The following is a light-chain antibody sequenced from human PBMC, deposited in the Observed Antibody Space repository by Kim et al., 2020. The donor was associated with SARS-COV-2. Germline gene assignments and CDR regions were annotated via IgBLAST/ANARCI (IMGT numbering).Light chain of an antibody. J-gene: IGLJ2*01. Sequence: LTQPRSVSGSPGQSVTISCTGTSSDVGGYNYVSWYQQHPGKAPKLMIYDVSKRPSGVPDRFSGSKSGNTASLTISGLQAEDEADYYCCSYAGSYTVVFGGGTQLTVL. V-gene: IGLV2-11*01. CDR3: CSYAGSYTVV. CDR2: DVS. CDR1: SSDVGGYNY.